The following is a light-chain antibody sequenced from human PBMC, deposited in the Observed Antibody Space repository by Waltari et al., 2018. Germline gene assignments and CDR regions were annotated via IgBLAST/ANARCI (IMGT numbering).Light chain of an antibody. J-gene: IGKJ3*01. Sequence: PATLSLSPGERATLSCRASQSVSSYLAWYQQKPGQAPRLLIYDASNRATGIPARFSGSGSGTDFTLTISSLEPEDFAVYYCQQRSNFGPGTKVDIK. CDR1: QSVSSY. CDR2: DAS. CDR3: QQRSN. V-gene: IGKV3-11*01.